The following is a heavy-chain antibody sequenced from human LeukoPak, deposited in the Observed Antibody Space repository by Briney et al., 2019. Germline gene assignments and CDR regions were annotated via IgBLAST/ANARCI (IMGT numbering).Heavy chain of an antibody. CDR3: AKRGHYSINWYHYFDY. Sequence: GGSLRLSCAASGFTFTTYGLHWVREAPGKGLEWVAAIASNGGSEYYADSVKGRFTISRDNSKNTLFLQMNSLRPDDTAVYYCAKRGHYSINWYHYFDYWGQGTLVTVSS. CDR2: IASNGGSE. J-gene: IGHJ4*02. CDR1: GFTFTTYG. D-gene: IGHD6-13*01. V-gene: IGHV3-30*18.